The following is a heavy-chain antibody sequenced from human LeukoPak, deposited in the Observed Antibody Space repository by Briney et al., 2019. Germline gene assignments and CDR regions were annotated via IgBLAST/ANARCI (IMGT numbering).Heavy chain of an antibody. V-gene: IGHV4-34*01. CDR1: GGSFSGYY. Sequence: SETLSLTCAVYGGSFSGYYWSWIRQSPGKGLEWIGEINHSGSTNYNPSLKSRVTISVDTSKNQFSLKLSSVTAADTAVYYCARVVVVTAIYYYYYGMDVWGQGTTVTVSS. CDR2: INHSGST. J-gene: IGHJ6*02. CDR3: ARVVVVTAIYYYYYGMDV. D-gene: IGHD2-21*02.